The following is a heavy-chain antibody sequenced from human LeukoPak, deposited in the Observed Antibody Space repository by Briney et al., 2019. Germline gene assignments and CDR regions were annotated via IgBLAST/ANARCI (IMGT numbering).Heavy chain of an antibody. J-gene: IGHJ4*02. Sequence: GGSLRLSCAASGFTFSTYWMSWVRQAPGKGLEWVANIKQDGSEKYYLDSVKGRFTISRDNAKNSLYLQMNSLRAEDTAVYYCARDLKLFRQLVSYFDYWGQGTLVTVSS. V-gene: IGHV3-7*01. D-gene: IGHD6-6*01. CDR3: ARDLKLFRQLVSYFDY. CDR1: GFTFSTYW. CDR2: IKQDGSEK.